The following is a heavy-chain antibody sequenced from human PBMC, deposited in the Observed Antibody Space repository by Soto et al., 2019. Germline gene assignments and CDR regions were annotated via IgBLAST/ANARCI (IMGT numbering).Heavy chain of an antibody. J-gene: IGHJ4*02. D-gene: IGHD2-15*01. CDR2: SNSDGSST. CDR3: VRTSLVVAAAAREDY. CDR1: GFTFSSYW. Sequence: EVQLVESGGVLVQPGGSLRLSCAASGFTFSSYWMHWVRQAPGKGLVWVSRSNSDGSSTSYADSVKGRFTISRDNAKNTLYLQMNSLRAEDTAVYYCVRTSLVVAAAAREDYWGQGTLVTVAA. V-gene: IGHV3-74*01.